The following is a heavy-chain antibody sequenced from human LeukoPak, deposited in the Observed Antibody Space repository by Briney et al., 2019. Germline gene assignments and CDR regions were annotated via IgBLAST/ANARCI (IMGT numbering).Heavy chain of an antibody. CDR1: GFTFSSYG. Sequence: GGSLRLSCAASGFTFSSYGMHWVRQAPGKGLEWVAVIWYDGSNKYYADSVKGRFTISRENSKNTLYLQMNSLRAEDTAVYYCAKGDSSGYYTYFQHWGQGTLVTVSS. CDR3: AKGDSSGYYTYFQH. CDR2: IWYDGSNK. J-gene: IGHJ1*01. D-gene: IGHD3-22*01. V-gene: IGHV3-33*06.